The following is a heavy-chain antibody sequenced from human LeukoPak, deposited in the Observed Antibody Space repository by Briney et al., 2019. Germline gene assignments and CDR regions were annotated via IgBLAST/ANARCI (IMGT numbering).Heavy chain of an antibody. V-gene: IGHV3-23*01. J-gene: IGHJ4*02. CDR1: GFTFTAYP. D-gene: IGHD3-22*01. CDR2: ISDSGGAT. CDR3: AKFDTGRAYSSGYCDL. Sequence: PGGSLRLSCAASGFTFTAYPMSWVRQAPGTGLEWGSAISDSGGATYYADSVKGRFTISRDNSKNTLYLQMSSLRDEDTAIYYCAKFDTGRAYSSGYCDLWGQGTLVTVSS.